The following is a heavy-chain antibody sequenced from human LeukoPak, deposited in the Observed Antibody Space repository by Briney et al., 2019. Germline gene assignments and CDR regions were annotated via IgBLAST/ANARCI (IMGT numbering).Heavy chain of an antibody. CDR1: GFXFXSYG. CDR2: IXYDGSNK. Sequence: XSXAXXGFXFXSYGMHWVRQAPGKGLEXVAVIXYDGSNKYYADSVKGRFTISRDNSKNTLYLQMNSLRAEDTAVYYCARGGRYGFSIAGDPQDYWGQGTLVTVSS. V-gene: IGHV3-33*01. D-gene: IGHD6-6*01. J-gene: IGHJ4*02. CDR3: ARGGRYGFSIAGDPQDY.